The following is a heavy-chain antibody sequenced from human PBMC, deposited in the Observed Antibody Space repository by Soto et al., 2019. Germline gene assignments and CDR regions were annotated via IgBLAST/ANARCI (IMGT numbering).Heavy chain of an antibody. CDR2: ISAYNGNT. CDR1: GYTFTSYG. CDR3: ASPAQRPYSSVAGDACDI. V-gene: IGHV1-18*01. J-gene: IGHJ3*02. Sequence: QVQLVQSGAEVKKPGASVKVSCKTSGYTFTSYGISWVRQAPGQGLECMGRISAYNGNTNYAQMLQGRVTMATDTATSTADMELRSLGSDDTAVYYCASPAQRPYSSVAGDACDIWGQGTMVTVSS. D-gene: IGHD6-19*01.